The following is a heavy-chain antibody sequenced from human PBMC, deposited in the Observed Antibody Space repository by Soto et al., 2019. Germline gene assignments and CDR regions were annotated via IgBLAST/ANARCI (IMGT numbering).Heavy chain of an antibody. J-gene: IGHJ4*02. V-gene: IGHV3-43*01. CDR2: ISWDGETT. CDR1: GFTFDDHN. Sequence: EVHLVESGGVVVQPGGSLRLSCAASGFTFDDHNMHWVRQASGKGLEWVSLISWDGETTYYADSVKGGFTISRDNSKNSLYLQMNALTTEDTALYYCASSQGDYWGQGTLVTVAS. CDR3: ASSQGDY.